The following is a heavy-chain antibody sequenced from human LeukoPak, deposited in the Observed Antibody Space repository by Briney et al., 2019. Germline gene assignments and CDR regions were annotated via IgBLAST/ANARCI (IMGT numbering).Heavy chain of an antibody. CDR2: IEPDGSEK. D-gene: IGHD1-1*01. CDR3: ASEPSSATGGSY. V-gene: IGHV3-7*01. J-gene: IGHJ4*02. CDR1: GFTFNRNW. Sequence: PVGSLRLSCAASGFTFNRNWMSWVRQAPGKGLEWVSNIEPDGSEKNYVDSVRGRFTISRDNARNSLYLQINSPRAEDTAVYYCASEPSSATGGSYWGQGILVTVSS.